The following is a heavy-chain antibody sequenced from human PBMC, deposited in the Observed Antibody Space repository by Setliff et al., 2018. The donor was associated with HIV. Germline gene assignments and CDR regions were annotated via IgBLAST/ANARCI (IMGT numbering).Heavy chain of an antibody. CDR3: ARGGGHDGFDF. Sequence: PSETLSLTCTVSGGFISTGGYSWSWIRQPPGKGLEWIGYIYHSGNTYYNPSLKSRVSISVDRSNNHFSLRLSSVTAADTAVYYCARGGGHDGFDFWGQGTMVTVSS. CDR1: GGFISTGGYS. V-gene: IGHV4-30-2*01. D-gene: IGHD3-10*01. J-gene: IGHJ3*01. CDR2: IYHSGNT.